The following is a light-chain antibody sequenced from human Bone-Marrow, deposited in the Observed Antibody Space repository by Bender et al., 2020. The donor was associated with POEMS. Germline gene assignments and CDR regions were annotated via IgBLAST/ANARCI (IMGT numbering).Light chain of an antibody. J-gene: IGLJ3*02. CDR2: TNN. CDR3: VAWYVSLNGWV. V-gene: IGLV1-44*01. CDR1: GSNIGGYP. Sequence: QSVLTQPPSVSGTPGQRVTISCSGSGSNIGGYPVNWYQQLPGTATRLLIYTNNERPSGVPDRFSGSKSGFSASLAITRRQSDDEAIYFCVAWYVSLNGWVFGGGTKLTVL.